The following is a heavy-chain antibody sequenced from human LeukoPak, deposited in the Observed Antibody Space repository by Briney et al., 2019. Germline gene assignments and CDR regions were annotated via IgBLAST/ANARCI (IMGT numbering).Heavy chain of an antibody. CDR2: ISAYNGNT. CDR3: ARAAHYYDSSGFDY. V-gene: IGHV1-18*01. CDR1: GYTFTSYG. Sequence: GGSVKVSCKASGYTFTSYGISWVRQAPGQGLEWMGWISAYNGNTNYAQKLQGRVTMTTDTSTSTAYMELRSLRSDDTAVYYCARAAHYYDSSGFDYWGQGTLVTVSS. J-gene: IGHJ4*02. D-gene: IGHD3-22*01.